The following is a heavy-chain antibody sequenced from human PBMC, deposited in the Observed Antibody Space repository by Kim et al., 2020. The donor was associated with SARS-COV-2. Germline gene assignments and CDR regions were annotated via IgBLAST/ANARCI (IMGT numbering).Heavy chain of an antibody. V-gene: IGHV3-30*04. CDR1: GLTFSSYA. J-gene: IGHJ4*02. CDR3: ARDIRFLEWLSAFAY. Sequence: GGSLRLSCAASGLTFSSYAMHWVRQAPGKGLAWVAVISYDGSTKYYVASVKGRFTISRDNSKNTLYLQMNSLRAEDTAVYYCARDIRFLEWLSAFAYWGQGTLVTVSS. D-gene: IGHD3-3*01. CDR2: ISYDGSTK.